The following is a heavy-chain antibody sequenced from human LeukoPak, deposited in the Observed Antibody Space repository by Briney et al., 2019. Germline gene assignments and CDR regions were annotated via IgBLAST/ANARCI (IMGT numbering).Heavy chain of an antibody. CDR2: IYPGDSDT. Sequence: GESLKISCKGSGYNFTNYWIGWVRQVPGKGLEWMGIIYPGDSDTRYSPSFQGQVTISADKSISTAYLQWSSLKVSDTAMYYCARHIWGDGYNSFDYWGQGTLVTVSS. J-gene: IGHJ4*02. D-gene: IGHD5-24*01. CDR1: GYNFTNYW. V-gene: IGHV5-51*01. CDR3: ARHIWGDGYNSFDY.